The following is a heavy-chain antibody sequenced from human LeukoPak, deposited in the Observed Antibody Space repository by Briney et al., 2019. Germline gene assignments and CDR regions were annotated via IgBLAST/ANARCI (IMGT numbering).Heavy chain of an antibody. CDR1: GFTFSSYD. J-gene: IGHJ4*02. Sequence: GGSLRLSCAASGFTFSSYDMHWVRQATGKGLEWVSAIGTAGDTYYPGSVKGRFTISRENAKNSLYLQMNSLRAGDTAVYYCARGDRIGHFDYWGQGTLVTVSS. CDR2: IGTAGDT. V-gene: IGHV3-13*01. CDR3: ARGDRIGHFDY. D-gene: IGHD2-15*01.